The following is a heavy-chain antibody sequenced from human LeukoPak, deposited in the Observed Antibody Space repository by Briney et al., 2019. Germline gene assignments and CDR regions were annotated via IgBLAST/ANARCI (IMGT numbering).Heavy chain of an antibody. J-gene: IGHJ4*02. CDR2: ISYDGSNK. CDR1: GFTFSSYA. V-gene: IGHV3-30*09. D-gene: IGHD6-13*01. CDR3: ARGAIAAAGTGPY. Sequence: GGSLRLSCAASGFTFSSYAMHWVRQAPGKGLEWVAVISYDGSNKYYADSVKGRFAISRDNSKNTLYLQMNSLRAEDTAVYYCARGAIAAAGTGPYWGQGTLVTVSS.